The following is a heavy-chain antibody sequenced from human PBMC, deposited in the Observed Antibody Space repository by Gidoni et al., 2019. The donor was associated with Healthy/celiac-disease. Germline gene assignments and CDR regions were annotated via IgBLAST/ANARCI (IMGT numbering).Heavy chain of an antibody. V-gene: IGHV1-18*01. CDR1: GYTFTSYG. Sequence: QVQLVQSGAEVKKPGASVKVSCMASGYTFTSYGISWVRQAPGQGLEWMGWISAYNGNTNDAQKLQGRVTMTTDTSTSTAYMELRSLRADDTAVYYCARDGESSWDYYYDYMDVWGKGTTVTVSS. J-gene: IGHJ6*03. CDR2: ISAYNGNT. CDR3: ARDGESSWDYYYDYMDV. D-gene: IGHD6-13*01.